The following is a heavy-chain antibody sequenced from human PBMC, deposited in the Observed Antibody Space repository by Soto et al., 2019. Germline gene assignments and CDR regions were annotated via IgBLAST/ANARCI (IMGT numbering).Heavy chain of an antibody. Sequence: QVQLQESGPGLVKPSGTLSLTCAVSGDSISSSNWWSWVRQPPGKGLEWIGEIYHGGSTTYNPSLKSRVTISGDKSKNQFSLKLSSVTAADTAVYYCASWVTGTKKSHYWGKGTLVTVSS. CDR3: ASWVTGTKKSHY. V-gene: IGHV4-4*02. D-gene: IGHD1-20*01. CDR1: GDSISSSNW. J-gene: IGHJ4*02. CDR2: IYHGGST.